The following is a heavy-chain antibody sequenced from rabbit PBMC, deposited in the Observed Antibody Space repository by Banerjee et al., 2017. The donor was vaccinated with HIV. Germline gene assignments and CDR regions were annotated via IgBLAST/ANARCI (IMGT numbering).Heavy chain of an antibody. V-gene: IGHV1S40*01. CDR3: AGLDAAYDYAIKL. CDR2: IYIGSGGT. CDR1: GFSFSSSYY. J-gene: IGHJ6*01. D-gene: IGHD6-1*01. Sequence: QSLEESGGGLVQPEGSLTLTCTASGFSFSSSYYMYWVRQAPGKGLEWIGYIYIGSGGTYYASWVNGRFSISKTSSTTVTLQMTSLTAADTATYFCAGLDAAYDYAIKLWGQGTLVTVS.